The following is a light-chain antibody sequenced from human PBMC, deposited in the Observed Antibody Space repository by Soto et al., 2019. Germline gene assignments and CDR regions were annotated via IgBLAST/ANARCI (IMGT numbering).Light chain of an antibody. J-gene: IGKJ5*01. CDR1: QTFDSW. CDR2: DAT. Sequence: DIQMTQSPSTLSASVGDRVTITCRASQTFDSWVAWYQQKPGKAPKLLVYDATSLESGVSSRFSGSGYGTDFTLSINNLQPDDFATYYCQQYNRLITFGQGTRLEI. V-gene: IGKV1-5*01. CDR3: QQYNRLIT.